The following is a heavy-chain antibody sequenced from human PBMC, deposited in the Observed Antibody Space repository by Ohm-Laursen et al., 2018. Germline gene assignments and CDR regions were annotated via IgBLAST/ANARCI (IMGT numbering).Heavy chain of an antibody. CDR3: VRDRRGGSIELRA. J-gene: IGHJ4*02. CDR1: GFTFSTYW. CDR2: IHQDGSEK. D-gene: IGHD2-15*01. Sequence: SLRLSCAASGFTFSTYWMNWFRQAPGKGLESVASIHQDGSEKYFVDSARGRFTIYRDNAKNSLYLQMNSLRAENTAVYYCVRDRRGGSIELRAGGQGTLVTVSS. V-gene: IGHV3-7*01.